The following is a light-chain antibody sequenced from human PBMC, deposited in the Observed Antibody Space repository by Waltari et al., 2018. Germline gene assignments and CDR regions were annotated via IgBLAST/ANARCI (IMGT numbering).Light chain of an antibody. CDR1: SSDVGGYHY. V-gene: IGLV2-11*01. CDR3: CSFAGTYYL. CDR2: DVS. J-gene: IGLJ2*01. Sequence: QSALTQPRSVSGSPGQSVTIHCTGTSSDVGGYHYVSWYQQHPGKAPKLIIYDVSKWPSGVPDRFSGSKSGNTASLTISGLQVEDEAEYFCCSFAGTYYLFGGGTKLTVL.